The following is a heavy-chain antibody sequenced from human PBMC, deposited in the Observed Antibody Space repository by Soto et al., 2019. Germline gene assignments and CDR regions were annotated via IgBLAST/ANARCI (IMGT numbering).Heavy chain of an antibody. CDR3: VSGRRYFDALYKRNYYGMDV. D-gene: IGHD1-1*01. J-gene: IGHJ6*02. V-gene: IGHV1-18*01. Sequence: QVQVVQSGAEVKKPGASVKVSCKASGYKLIAYGISWVRQAPGQGLEWLGWISAHDGDKYAQKFQGRVTMTTDTSTSTAYMELRSLTSDDTAVYYWVSGRRYFDALYKRNYYGMDVWGRGTTVTVSS. CDR2: ISAHDGD. CDR1: GYKLIAYG.